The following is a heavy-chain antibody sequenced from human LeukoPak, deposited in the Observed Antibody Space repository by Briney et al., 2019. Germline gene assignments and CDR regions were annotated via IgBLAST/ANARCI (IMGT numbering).Heavy chain of an antibody. D-gene: IGHD3-3*01. Sequence: GASVKVSCKASGYTLTGYYMHWVRQAPGQGLEWMGWINPNSGGTNYAQKFQGRVTMTRDTSISTAYMELSRLRSDDTAVYYCAREDVLRFLEWFNWGDLDYYYYGMDVWGQGTTVTVSS. CDR1: GYTLTGYY. CDR2: INPNSGGT. CDR3: AREDVLRFLEWFNWGDLDYYYYGMDV. J-gene: IGHJ6*02. V-gene: IGHV1-2*02.